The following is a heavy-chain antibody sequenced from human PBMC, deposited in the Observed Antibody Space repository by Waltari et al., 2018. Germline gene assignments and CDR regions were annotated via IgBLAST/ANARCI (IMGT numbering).Heavy chain of an antibody. J-gene: IGHJ4*01. Sequence: VHLMQSRARVLQPVSSLALSCAASGSTFSSYWMHCVRQVPGMGLVWVLRINRAESGTTYAESVKGRSNTARDNGTNTLYVQVNCVSAEDTAEYYWARGGGGIGDYWGHGTLVIVAS. CDR1: GSTFSSYW. D-gene: IGHD6-13*01. CDR2: INRAESGT. CDR3: ARGGGGIGDY. V-gene: IGHV3-74*01.